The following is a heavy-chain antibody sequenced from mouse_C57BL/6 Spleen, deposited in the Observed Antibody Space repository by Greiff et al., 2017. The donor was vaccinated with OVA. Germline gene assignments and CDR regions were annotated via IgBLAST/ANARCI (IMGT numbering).Heavy chain of an antibody. D-gene: IGHD2-4*01. J-gene: IGHJ1*03. CDR3: ARDDYDYWYFDV. CDR1: GFTFSSYT. V-gene: IGHV5-9*01. Sequence: EVKLEESGGGLVKPGGSLKLSCAASGFTFSSYTMSWVRQTPEQRLEWVATISGGGGNTYYPDSVKGRFPISRDNAKNTLYLQMSSLRSEDTALYYCARDDYDYWYFDVWGTGTTVTVSS. CDR2: ISGGGGNT.